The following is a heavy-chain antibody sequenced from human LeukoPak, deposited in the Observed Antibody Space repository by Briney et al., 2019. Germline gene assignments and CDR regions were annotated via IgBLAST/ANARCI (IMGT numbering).Heavy chain of an antibody. V-gene: IGHV3-15*01. CDR2: IKSKTDGGTP. CDR3: AINQGSGFVDYFDY. J-gene: IGHJ4*02. D-gene: IGHD1-26*01. Sequence: GGSLRLSCAASGFTFSNAWMSWVRQAPGKGLEWVGRIKSKTDGGTPDYAAPVKGRFTISRDDSKNTLYLQMNSLRAEDTAVYYCAINQGSGFVDYFDYWGQGTLVTVSS. CDR1: GFTFSNAW.